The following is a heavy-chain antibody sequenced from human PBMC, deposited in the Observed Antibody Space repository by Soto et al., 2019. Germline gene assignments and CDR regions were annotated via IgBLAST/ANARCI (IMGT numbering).Heavy chain of an antibody. CDR2: ITTRGART. CDR1: GFTFNTYA. J-gene: IGHJ4*02. CDR3: ARYRSDGSASFDS. V-gene: IGHV3-23*01. Sequence: GGSLRLSCAASGFTFNTYAMTWVRQTPGKGLEWVSFITTRGARTYYADPVRGRFTISTDSSRNTLYLQMNSLRPDDTAVYFCARYRSDGSASFDSWGQGTRVTVSS. D-gene: IGHD3-9*01.